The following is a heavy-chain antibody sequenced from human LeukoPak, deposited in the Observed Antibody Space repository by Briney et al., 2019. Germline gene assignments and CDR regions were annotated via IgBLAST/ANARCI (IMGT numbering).Heavy chain of an antibody. D-gene: IGHD3-3*01. CDR3: ATGITILGVRDY. CDR2: ISSRSSYI. CDR1: GFTFSSYS. Sequence: KPGGSLRLSCAASGFTFSSYSMNWVRQAPGKGLERVSSISSRSSYIYYADAVKGRFTISRDNAKNSRYLQMNTRRPEDTAVYYCATGITILGVRDYWGQGTLVTVSS. J-gene: IGHJ4*02. V-gene: IGHV3-21*01.